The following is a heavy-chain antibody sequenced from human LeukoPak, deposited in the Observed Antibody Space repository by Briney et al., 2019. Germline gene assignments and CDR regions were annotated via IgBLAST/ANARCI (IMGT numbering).Heavy chain of an antibody. D-gene: IGHD3-22*01. V-gene: IGHV3-7*01. Sequence: GGSLRLSCAASGFTFSSYWMSWVRQAPGKGLEWVANIKHDGSEKYYVDSVKGRFTISRDNAKNSLYLQMNSLRAEDTAVYYCARVPAQDYYDSSGYSDYWGQGTLVTVSS. CDR3: ARVPAQDYYDSSGYSDY. CDR2: IKHDGSEK. J-gene: IGHJ4*02. CDR1: GFTFSSYW.